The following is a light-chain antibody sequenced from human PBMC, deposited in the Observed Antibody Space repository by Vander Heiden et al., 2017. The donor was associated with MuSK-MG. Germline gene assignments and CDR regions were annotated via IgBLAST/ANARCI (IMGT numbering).Light chain of an antibody. CDR3: QQDNSYPIT. CDR1: QSISSW. Sequence: DIQMTQSPSTLSASVGDRVTITCRASQSISSWLAWYQQKPGKAPKLLIYKASSLESGVPSRFSGSGSGTEFTLTISSLQPDDFATYYCQQDNSYPITFGQGTQVEIK. V-gene: IGKV1-5*03. J-gene: IGKJ5*01. CDR2: KAS.